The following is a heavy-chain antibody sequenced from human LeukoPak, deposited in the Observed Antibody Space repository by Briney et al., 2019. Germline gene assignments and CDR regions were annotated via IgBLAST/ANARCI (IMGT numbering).Heavy chain of an antibody. V-gene: IGHV4-61*02. Sequence: SETLSLTCTVSGGSISSGSYYWSWIRQPAGKGLEWIGRIYTSGSTNYNPSRKSRVTISVDTSKNQFSLKLSSVTAADTAVYYCASHVQLARRDWFDPWGQGTLVTVSS. CDR3: ASHVQLARRDWFDP. CDR1: GGSISSGSYY. CDR2: IYTSGST. J-gene: IGHJ5*02. D-gene: IGHD1-1*01.